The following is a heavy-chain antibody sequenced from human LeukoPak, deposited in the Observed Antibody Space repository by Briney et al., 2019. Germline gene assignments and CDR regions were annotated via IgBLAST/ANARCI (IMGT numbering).Heavy chain of an antibody. D-gene: IGHD6-19*01. J-gene: IGHJ6*02. CDR2: IRYDGSNK. V-gene: IGHV3-30*02. Sequence: GGSLRLSCAASGFTFSSYGMHWVRQAPGKGLEWVAFIRYDGSNKYYADSVKGRFTISRDNSKNTLYLQMNSLRAEDTAVYYCAKDPNTVAGTGYGMDVWGQGTTVTVSS. CDR3: AKDPNTVAGTGYGMDV. CDR1: GFTFSSYG.